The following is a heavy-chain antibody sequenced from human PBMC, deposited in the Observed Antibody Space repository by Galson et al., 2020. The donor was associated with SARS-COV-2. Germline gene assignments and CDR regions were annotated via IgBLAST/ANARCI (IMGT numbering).Heavy chain of an antibody. D-gene: IGHD3-10*01. CDR3: ARVYGSGTLDYYYGLDV. CDR1: GGSISSGSYY. J-gene: IGHJ6*02. CDR2: IYTSGST. V-gene: IGHV4-61*02. Sequence: SETLSLTCTVSGGSISSGSYYWSWIRQPAGKGLEWIGRIYTSGSTNYHPPLKSRVTITVDTSKNQFTLKLSSVTAADTAVYYCARVYGSGTLDYYYGLDVWGQGTTVTVSS.